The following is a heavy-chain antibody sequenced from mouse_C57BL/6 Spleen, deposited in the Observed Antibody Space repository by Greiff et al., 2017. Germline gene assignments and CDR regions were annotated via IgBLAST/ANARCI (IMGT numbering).Heavy chain of an antibody. V-gene: IGHV1-82*01. CDR3: GRGATSDYCDY. J-gene: IGHJ2*01. Sequence: QVQLQQSGPELVKPGASVKISCKASGYAFSSSWMNWVKQRPGKGLEWIGRIYPGDGDTNSNGKFKGKATLTADKSSSTAYRQHSSRTSEDSSVKFCGRGATSDYCDYWGQGTTLTVAS. D-gene: IGHD1-1*01. CDR2: IYPGDGDT. CDR1: GYAFSSSW.